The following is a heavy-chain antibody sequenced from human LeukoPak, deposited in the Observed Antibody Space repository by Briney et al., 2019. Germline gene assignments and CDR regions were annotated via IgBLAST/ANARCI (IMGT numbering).Heavy chain of an antibody. CDR3: ARGVRGYCSSTSCYVFDY. CDR2: ISAYNGNT. J-gene: IGHJ4*02. CDR1: GYTFTSYG. D-gene: IGHD2-2*01. V-gene: IGHV1-18*01. Sequence: ASVKVSCKASGYTFTSYGISWVRQAPGQGLEWMGWISAYNGNTNYAQKLQGRVTMTTDTSTSTAYIELRSLRSDDTAVYYCARGVRGYCSSTSCYVFDYWGQGTLVTVSS.